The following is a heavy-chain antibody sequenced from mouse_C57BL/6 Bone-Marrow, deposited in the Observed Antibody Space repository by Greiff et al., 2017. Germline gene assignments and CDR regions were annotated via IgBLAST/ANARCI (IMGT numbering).Heavy chain of an antibody. CDR3: THLFYYDYEFYAMDY. CDR2: IDPENGDT. J-gene: IGHJ4*01. D-gene: IGHD2-4*01. CDR1: GFNIKDDY. Sequence: VQLQQSGAELVRPGASVKLSCTASGFNIKDDYMHWVKQRPEQGLEWIGWIDPENGDTEYASKFQGKATITADTSSNTAYLQLSSRTSEDTAVYYCTHLFYYDYEFYAMDYWGQGTSVTVSS. V-gene: IGHV14-4*01.